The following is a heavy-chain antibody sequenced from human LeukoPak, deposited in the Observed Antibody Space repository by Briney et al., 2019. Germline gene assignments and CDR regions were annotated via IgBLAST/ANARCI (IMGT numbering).Heavy chain of an antibody. CDR3: ARVRRGSSSWFFDY. D-gene: IGHD6-13*01. V-gene: IGHV4-4*07. Sequence: SETLSLTCTVSGGSISSYYWSWIRQPARKGLEWIGRIYISGSTNYNPSLKSRVTMSVDTSKNQFSLKLTSVTAADTAVYYCARVRRGSSSWFFDYWGQGTLVTVSS. J-gene: IGHJ4*02. CDR1: GGSISSYY. CDR2: IYISGST.